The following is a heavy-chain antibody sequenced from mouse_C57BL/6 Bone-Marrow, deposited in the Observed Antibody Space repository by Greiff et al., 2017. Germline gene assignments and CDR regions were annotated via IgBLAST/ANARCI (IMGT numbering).Heavy chain of an antibody. J-gene: IGHJ2*01. CDR3: ARVGGIWLPDDY. Sequence: QVQLQQSGPELVKPGASVKLSCKASGYTFSSYDINWVKQRPGQGLEWIGWIYPGDGSTKYNEKFKGKATLTVDTSSSTAYMELHSLTSEDSAVYFCARVGGIWLPDDYWGQGTTLTVSS. CDR2: IYPGDGST. D-gene: IGHD2-2*01. V-gene: IGHV1-85*01. CDR1: GYTFSSYD.